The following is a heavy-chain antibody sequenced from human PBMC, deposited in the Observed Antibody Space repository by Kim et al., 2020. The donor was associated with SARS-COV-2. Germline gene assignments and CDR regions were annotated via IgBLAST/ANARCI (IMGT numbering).Heavy chain of an antibody. J-gene: IGHJ4*02. CDR2: ISYDGSNK. V-gene: IGHV3-30*18. Sequence: GGSLRLSCAASGFTFSSYGMHWVRQAPGKGLEWVAVISYDGSNKYYADSVKGRFTISRDNSKNTLYLQMNSLRAEDTAVYYCAKEYSSSWYPGYWGQGTLVTVSS. CDR1: GFTFSSYG. CDR3: AKEYSSSWYPGY. D-gene: IGHD6-13*01.